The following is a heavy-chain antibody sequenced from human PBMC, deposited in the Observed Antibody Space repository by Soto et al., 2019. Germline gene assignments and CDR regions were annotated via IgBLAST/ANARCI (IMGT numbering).Heavy chain of an antibody. CDR2: INPSSGHT. J-gene: IGHJ4*02. CDR3: ARSTDRYYFDY. CDR1: GYTFINYY. V-gene: IGHV1-46*01. D-gene: IGHD1-26*01. Sequence: ASVKVSCKASGYTFINYYIHWVRQPPGQGLEWLGMINPSSGHTNSTQKFQARVTLTRGPSTHTVDMDLSSLISEDTAVYYCARSTDRYYFDYCAEGTLVTGSS.